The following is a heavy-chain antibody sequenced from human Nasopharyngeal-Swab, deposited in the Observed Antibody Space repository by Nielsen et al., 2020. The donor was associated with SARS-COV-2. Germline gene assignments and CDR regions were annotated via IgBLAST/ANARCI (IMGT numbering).Heavy chain of an antibody. Sequence: SCAASEFISDDYAMHWLRQAAGKGLEWVSGSSWSGGSIGYPDFVKGRFTISRDNAKNSLYLQMNSLRAEDTALYYCAKGDTAMVTGMQRWLATGGLIDYWGQGTLVTVSS. V-gene: IGHV3-9*02. J-gene: IGHJ4*02. CDR2: SSWSGGSI. D-gene: IGHD5-18*01. CDR1: EFISDDYA. CDR3: AKGDTAMVTGMQRWLATGGLIDY.